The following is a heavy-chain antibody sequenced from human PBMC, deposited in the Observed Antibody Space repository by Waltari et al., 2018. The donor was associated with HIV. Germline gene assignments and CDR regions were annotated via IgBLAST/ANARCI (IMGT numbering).Heavy chain of an antibody. CDR2: MYTSGAT. CDR1: GGSITRNDFY. V-gene: IGHV4-39*01. D-gene: IGHD2-2*01. CDR3: ARRGDGFNQHARLDH. J-gene: IGHJ4*02. Sequence: QLHLQESGPGLVKPSETLALTCTVSGGSITRNDFYWAWIRQHPGKGLEWIGLMYTSGATDYNPSLKSRVAMSRDTSKIRFSLRLHSVTAADTAIYYCARRGDGFNQHARLDHWGPGTLVTVSS.